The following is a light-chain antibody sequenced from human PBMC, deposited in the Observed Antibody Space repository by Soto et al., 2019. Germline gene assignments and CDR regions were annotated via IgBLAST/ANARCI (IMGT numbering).Light chain of an antibody. CDR1: QTISSW. J-gene: IGKJ1*01. Sequence: DIPMTQSPSTLSASVRARVTITCRASQTISSWLAWFQQRPGRAPKFLIYKASNLQSGVPSRFSGSGSGTEFTLTISSLQADDFATYYCQQYNSYSFGQGTKVDIK. CDR3: QQYNSYS. CDR2: KAS. V-gene: IGKV1-5*03.